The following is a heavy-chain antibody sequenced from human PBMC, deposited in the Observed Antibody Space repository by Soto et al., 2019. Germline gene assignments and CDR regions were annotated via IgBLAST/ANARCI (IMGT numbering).Heavy chain of an antibody. V-gene: IGHV3-23*01. J-gene: IGHJ4*02. D-gene: IGHD6-19*01. Sequence: GGSLRLSCAAAGFTSSSYAMSCVRQAPGKGLEWVSAISGSGGSTYYADSVKGRFTISRDNSKNTLYLQMNSLRAEDTAVYYCAKDKQWLVRRGYFDYWGQGTLVTVSS. CDR1: GFTSSSYA. CDR2: ISGSGGST. CDR3: AKDKQWLVRRGYFDY.